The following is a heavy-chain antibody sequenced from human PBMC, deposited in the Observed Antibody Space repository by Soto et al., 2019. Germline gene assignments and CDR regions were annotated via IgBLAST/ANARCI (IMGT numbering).Heavy chain of an antibody. V-gene: IGHV4-59*01. J-gene: IGHJ5*02. CDR1: VGSMSRYY. Sequence: SETLSLTCTVSVGSMSRYYWTWIRQPPGKGLEWIGNIHYTGSTNYNPSLKSRVTILLGTSTSQFSLKVSSVTAADTAAYYCARDLTISSTDGPLDPWGHGTLVTVSS. D-gene: IGHD1-1*01. CDR2: IHYTGST. CDR3: ARDLTISSTDGPLDP.